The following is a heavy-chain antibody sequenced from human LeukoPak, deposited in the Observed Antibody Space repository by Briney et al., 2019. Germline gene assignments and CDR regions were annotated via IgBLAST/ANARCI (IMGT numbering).Heavy chain of an antibody. J-gene: IGHJ6*02. D-gene: IGHD4-11*01. V-gene: IGHV3-66*01. CDR1: GFTVSSNY. CDR2: IYSGGST. CDR3: ARDSSSAVTTGDYYYYGMDV. Sequence: PGGSLRLSCAASGFTVSSNYMSWVRQAPGKGLEWVSVIYSGGSTYYADSVKGRFTISRDNSKNTLYLQMNSLRAEDTAVYYCARDSSSAVTTGDYYYYGMDVWGQGTTVTVSS.